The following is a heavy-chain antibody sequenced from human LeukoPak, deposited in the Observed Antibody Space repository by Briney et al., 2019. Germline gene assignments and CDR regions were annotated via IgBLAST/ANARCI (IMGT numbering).Heavy chain of an antibody. V-gene: IGHV3-21*01. CDR3: ARVGVRYSSSATFDY. D-gene: IGHD6-6*01. Sequence: GGSLRLSCAASGFTFSSYSMNWVRQAPGKGLEWVSSISSSSSYIYYADSVKGRFTISRDNAKNSLHLQMNSLRAEDTAVYYCARVGVRYSSSATFDYWGQGTLVTVSS. CDR1: GFTFSSYS. J-gene: IGHJ4*02. CDR2: ISSSSSYI.